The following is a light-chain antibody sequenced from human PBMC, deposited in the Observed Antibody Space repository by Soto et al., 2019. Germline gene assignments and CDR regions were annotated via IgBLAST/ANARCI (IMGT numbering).Light chain of an antibody. Sequence: QSALPQPASVSGSPGQTITISCTGTSSDVGAYNYVSWYHQHPGKAPKLMIYEVSHRPSGVSDRFSGSKSGNTASLTIAGLQAEDEADYYCTSNETTAIQVFGTGTKVTVL. CDR1: SSDVGAYNY. J-gene: IGLJ1*01. V-gene: IGLV2-14*01. CDR2: EVS. CDR3: TSNETTAIQV.